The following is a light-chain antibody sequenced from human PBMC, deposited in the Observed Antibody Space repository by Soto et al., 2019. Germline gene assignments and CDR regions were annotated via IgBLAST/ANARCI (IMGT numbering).Light chain of an antibody. Sequence: ALTQPASVSGSPGQSITISCTGTSSEVGNYKYVSWYQQHPGKAPKLMIYGVSNRPSGVSNRFSGSKSGNTASLTISGLQAEDETDYYCFSYTSSGTYVFGTGTKVTVL. CDR3: FSYTSSGTYV. CDR2: GVS. J-gene: IGLJ1*01. V-gene: IGLV2-14*03. CDR1: SSEVGNYKY.